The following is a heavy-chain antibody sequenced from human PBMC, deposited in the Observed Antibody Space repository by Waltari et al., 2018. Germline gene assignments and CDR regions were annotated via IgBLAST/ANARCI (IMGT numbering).Heavy chain of an antibody. D-gene: IGHD2-15*01. CDR3: ARDVL. CDR1: GFTFSNFW. CDR2: IKPDGSGK. V-gene: IGHV3-7*04. Sequence: EVQLVESGGDSVQPGGSLRLSCAASGFTFSNFWMSWVRQAPGNGLQWVASIKPDGSGKYYVESVKGRFTISRDNAKNSLNLQMDSLRVEDTAVYFCARDVLWGQGTRVTVSP. J-gene: IGHJ4*02.